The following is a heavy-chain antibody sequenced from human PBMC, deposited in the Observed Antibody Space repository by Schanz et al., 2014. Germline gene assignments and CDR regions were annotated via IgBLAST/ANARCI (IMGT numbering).Heavy chain of an antibody. V-gene: IGHV4-4*02. J-gene: IGHJ4*02. CDR2: MYHSGRT. Sequence: VQVVESGGGLVQPGGSLRLSCAASGFTFSKYGMHWVRQPPGKGLEWIGEMYHSGRTNYNPSLKSRVTISVDKSKNQFSLNLSSVTAADTAVYYCARDRGRDGTTELDSWGPGTLVTVPS. CDR3: ARDRGRDGTTELDS. CDR1: GFTFSKYG. D-gene: IGHD4-4*01.